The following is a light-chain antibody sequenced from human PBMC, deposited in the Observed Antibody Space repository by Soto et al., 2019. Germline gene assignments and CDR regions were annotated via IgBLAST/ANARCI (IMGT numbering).Light chain of an antibody. V-gene: IGLV2-23*02. CDR1: SSDVGGYNH. J-gene: IGLJ2*01. Sequence: QSALTQPASVSGSPGQSITISCTGTSSDVGGYNHVSWYQQHPGKAPKLMIYEVSSRPSGVSNRFSGSKSGNTASLTISGLQAEDEADYYCCSYGGGSTFVVVFGGGTQLTVL. CDR3: CSYGGGSTFVVV. CDR2: EVS.